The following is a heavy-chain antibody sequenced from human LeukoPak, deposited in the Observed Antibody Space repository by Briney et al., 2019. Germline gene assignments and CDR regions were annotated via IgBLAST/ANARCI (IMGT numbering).Heavy chain of an antibody. V-gene: IGHV1-8*02. CDR2: MNPKSGNT. D-gene: IGHD3-3*01. J-gene: IGHJ6*03. CDR3: ARGKDFWSVIQEYYMDV. Sequence: ASVKVSCKASGYTFPTYDINWVRQATGQGLEWMGWMNPKSGNTGYAQKFQGRVTMSRNTSTATAYMELNSLTSEDTAVYYCARGKDFWSVIQEYYMDVWGKGTTVTVSS. CDR1: GYTFPTYD.